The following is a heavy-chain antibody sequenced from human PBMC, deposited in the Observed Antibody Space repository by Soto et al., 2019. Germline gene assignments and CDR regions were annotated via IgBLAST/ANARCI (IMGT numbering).Heavy chain of an antibody. V-gene: IGHV1-24*01. Sequence: ASVKVSCKVSGDTLTELSMHCVRRAPRKGLEWMGGFDPEDGETIYAQKFQGRVTMTEDTSTDTAYMELSSLRSEDTAVYYCATDKPLRVSSWYYYGMDVWGQGTTVTV. CDR3: ATDKPLRVSSWYYYGMDV. J-gene: IGHJ6*02. CDR2: FDPEDGET. CDR1: GDTLTELS. D-gene: IGHD1-26*01.